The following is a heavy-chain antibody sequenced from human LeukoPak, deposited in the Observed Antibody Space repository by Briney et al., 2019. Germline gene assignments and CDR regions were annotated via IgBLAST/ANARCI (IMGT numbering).Heavy chain of an antibody. CDR3: ARDAETSLAN. CDR2: IYLDGRA. J-gene: IGHJ4*02. CDR1: GFVFSSKY. D-gene: IGHD5-24*01. V-gene: IGHV3-66*01. Sequence: GGSLRLSCAASGFVFSSKYMNWVRQAPGKGLEWVTVIYLDGRADYADSVKGRFTISSDNSKNTVYLQMNGLKDEDTAVYYCARDAETSLANWGQGTLVTVSP.